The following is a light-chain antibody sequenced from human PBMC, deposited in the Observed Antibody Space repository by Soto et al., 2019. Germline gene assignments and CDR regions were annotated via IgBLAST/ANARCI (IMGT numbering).Light chain of an antibody. Sequence: QSVLTQPPSASGTPGQRVIVSCSGSSSNIGSNTVNWYQQLPGTAPKLLIHSNTQRPSGVPDRFSGSKSDTSASLAISGLESEDEGDYFCAAWDGSLNGVLFGGGTKLTVL. CDR2: SNT. J-gene: IGLJ2*01. V-gene: IGLV1-44*01. CDR3: AAWDGSLNGVL. CDR1: SSNIGSNT.